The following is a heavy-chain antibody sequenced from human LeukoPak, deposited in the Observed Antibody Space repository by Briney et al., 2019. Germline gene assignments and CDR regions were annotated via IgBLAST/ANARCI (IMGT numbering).Heavy chain of an antibody. CDR1: GYTFIGYY. CDR2: INPNSGVT. Sequence: GASVKVSCNGSGYTFIGYYMHWVRQAPGQGLDWVGWINPNSGVTNYPQKFQGRVTMTWDTSTGTGYMELTRLTSDDTAVYYCARGPAAGIGAYWGQGTLVTVSS. CDR3: ARGPAAGIGAY. D-gene: IGHD6-13*01. V-gene: IGHV1-2*02. J-gene: IGHJ4*02.